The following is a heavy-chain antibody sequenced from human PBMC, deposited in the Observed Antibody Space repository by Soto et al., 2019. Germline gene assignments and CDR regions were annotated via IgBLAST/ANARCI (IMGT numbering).Heavy chain of an antibody. V-gene: IGHV4-31*03. CDR3: AREYLNSSSSLGFDY. CDR2: IYYSGST. CDR1: GGSISSGGYY. Sequence: QVQLQESGPGLVKPSQTLSLTCTVSGGSISSGGYYWSWIRQHPGKGLEWIGYIYYSGSTYYNPSLKSRVNISVDTSKNQFSLKLSSVTAADTAVYYCAREYLNSSSSLGFDYWGQGTLVTVSS. D-gene: IGHD6-6*01. J-gene: IGHJ4*02.